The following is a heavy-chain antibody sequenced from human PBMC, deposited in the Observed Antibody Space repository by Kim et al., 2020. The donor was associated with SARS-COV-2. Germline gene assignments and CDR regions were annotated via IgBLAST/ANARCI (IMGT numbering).Heavy chain of an antibody. CDR2: IYYSGST. Sequence: SETLSLTCTVSGGSISSSSYYWGWIRQPPGKGLEWIGSIYYSGSTYYNPSLKSRVTISVDTSKNQFSLKLSSVTAADTAVYYCARDSGVRYFDWSPWLDYWGQGTLVTVSS. D-gene: IGHD3-9*01. V-gene: IGHV4-39*07. CDR1: GGSISSSSYY. J-gene: IGHJ4*02. CDR3: ARDSGVRYFDWSPWLDY.